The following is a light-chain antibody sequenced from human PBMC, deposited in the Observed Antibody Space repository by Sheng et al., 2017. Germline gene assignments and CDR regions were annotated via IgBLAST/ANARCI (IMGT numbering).Light chain of an antibody. CDR1: QSVNSN. CDR2: GAS. CDR3: HQYNNWPLT. Sequence: EVVLTQSPDTLSLSPGQRATLSCRASQSVNSNLAWYQQKPGQAPRLLIYGASSRATGLPGRFSGSGSGTEFTLTITSLQSEDFAVYYCHQYNNWPLTFGGGTKVEI. V-gene: IGKV3-15*01. J-gene: IGKJ4*01.